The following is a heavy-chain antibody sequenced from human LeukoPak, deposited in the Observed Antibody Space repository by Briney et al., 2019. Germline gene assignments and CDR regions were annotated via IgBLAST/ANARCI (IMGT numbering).Heavy chain of an antibody. CDR1: GFTFSSYG. CDR3: ARGPEDSPVLRYFDWLLDYYYGMDV. V-gene: IGHV3-33*01. Sequence: HPGGSLRLSCAASGFTFSSYGMHWVRQAPGKGLEWVAVIWYDGSNKYYADSVKGRFTISRDNSKNTLYLQMNSLRAEDTAVYYCARGPEDSPVLRYFDWLLDYYYGMDVWGQGTTVTVSS. D-gene: IGHD3-9*01. CDR2: IWYDGSNK. J-gene: IGHJ6*02.